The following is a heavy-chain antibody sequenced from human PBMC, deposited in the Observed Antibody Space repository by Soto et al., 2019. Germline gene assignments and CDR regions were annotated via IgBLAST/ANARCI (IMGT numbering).Heavy chain of an antibody. CDR3: ARHVSLGYCTPTRCDLLSWFDA. V-gene: IGHV4-39*01. Sequence: PSETLSLTCTVSGGSISNKRYYWGWIRQPPGKGLEWIGSIHYSGSTYDNPSLKSRVTISVDTSKNQLSLKLKSVTAADTAVYYCARHVSLGYCTPTRCDLLSWFDAWGQGTQLTASS. CDR1: GGSISNKRYY. J-gene: IGHJ5*02. D-gene: IGHD2-8*01. CDR2: IHYSGST.